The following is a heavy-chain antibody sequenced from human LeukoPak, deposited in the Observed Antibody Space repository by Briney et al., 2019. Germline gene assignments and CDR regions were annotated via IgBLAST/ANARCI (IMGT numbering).Heavy chain of an antibody. CDR3: ARGVYYSDSRGYYFQDYFDS. V-gene: IGHV4-4*07. CDR1: GDSISSYY. J-gene: IGHJ4*02. CDR2: GYTSGRT. D-gene: IGHD3-22*01. Sequence: SETLSLTCTVSGDSISSYYWSWIRQPAGKGLEWIGRGYTSGRTNYNPSLKSRIGMSFDTSKNQFSLKLTSVTAADTAVYYCARGVYYSDSRGYYFQDYFDSWGQGTPVTVSS.